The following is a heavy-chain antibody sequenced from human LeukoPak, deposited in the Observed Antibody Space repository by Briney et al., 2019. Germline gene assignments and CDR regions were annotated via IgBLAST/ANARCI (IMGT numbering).Heavy chain of an antibody. J-gene: IGHJ3*02. Sequence: SQTLSLTCAVSGGSISSGGYSWSWIRQPPGKGLEWIGYIYHSGSTYYNPSLKSRVTISVDTSKNQFSLKLSSVTAADTAVYYCARASGGSSWYGEAFDIWGQGTMVTVSS. CDR1: GGSISSGGYS. V-gene: IGHV4-30-2*01. CDR2: IYHSGST. D-gene: IGHD6-13*01. CDR3: ARASGGSSWYGEAFDI.